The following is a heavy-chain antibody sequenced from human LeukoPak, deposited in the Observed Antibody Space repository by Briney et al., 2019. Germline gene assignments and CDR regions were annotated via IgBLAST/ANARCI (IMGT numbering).Heavy chain of an antibody. Sequence: SETLSLTCTVSGGSISSYYWSWIRQPAGQGLEWIGRIYTSGSTNYNPSLKSRVTMSVDTSKNQFSLKLSSVTAADTAVYYCARGRDSSGYYYPFDYWGQGTLVTVSS. CDR1: GGSISSYY. D-gene: IGHD3-22*01. CDR3: ARGRDSSGYYYPFDY. J-gene: IGHJ4*02. V-gene: IGHV4-4*07. CDR2: IYTSGST.